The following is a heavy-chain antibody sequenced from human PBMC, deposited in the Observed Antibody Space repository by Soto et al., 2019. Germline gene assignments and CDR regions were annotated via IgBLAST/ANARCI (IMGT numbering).Heavy chain of an antibody. CDR3: ARTRYGDNVDY. CDR2: MNPNSGNT. J-gene: IGHJ4*02. CDR1: GYTFTSYD. V-gene: IGHV1-8*01. D-gene: IGHD4-17*01. Sequence: QVQLVQSGAEVKKPGASVKVSCKASGYTFTSYDINRVPQATGHGLEWTGWMNPNSGNTGYAQKFQVRVTMTRHTSISTAYMELSSLRSEDPAVYYCARTRYGDNVDYWGPGTLVTVSS.